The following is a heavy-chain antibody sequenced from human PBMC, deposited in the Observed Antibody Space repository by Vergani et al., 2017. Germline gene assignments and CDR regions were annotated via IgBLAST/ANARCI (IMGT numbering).Heavy chain of an antibody. CDR2: INPSGGST. CDR1: GYTFTSYY. D-gene: IGHD2-2*01. J-gene: IGHJ4*02. V-gene: IGHV1-46*01. Sequence: QVQLVQSGAEVKKPGASVKVSCKASGYTFTSYYMHWVRQAPGQGLEWMGIINPSGGSTRYAQKLQGRVTMTTDTSTSTAYMELRSLRSDDTAVYYCARGRVPKSRGAFDYWGQGTLVTVSS. CDR3: ARGRVPKSRGAFDY.